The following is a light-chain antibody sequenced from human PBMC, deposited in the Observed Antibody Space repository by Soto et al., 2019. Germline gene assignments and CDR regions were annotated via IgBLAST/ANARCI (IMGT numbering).Light chain of an antibody. J-gene: IGKJ1*01. CDR2: GAS. CDR1: EVISTS. CDR3: QQYDDWPRT. Sequence: EIVMTQSPVNLSLSPGDRATLSCRASEVISTSLAWYQHQPGQSPRLLIFGASSRAAGAPARVSGSGSGTEFTLTISSLQSEDSGVYYCQQYDDWPRTFGQGTKVDIK. V-gene: IGKV3-15*01.